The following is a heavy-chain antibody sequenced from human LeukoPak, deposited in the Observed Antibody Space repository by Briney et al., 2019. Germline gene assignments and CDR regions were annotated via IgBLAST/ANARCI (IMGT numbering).Heavy chain of an antibody. CDR3: AGGDGDYGVGAFDI. J-gene: IGHJ3*02. CDR1: GGSISSGGYS. D-gene: IGHD4-17*01. V-gene: IGHV4-30-2*01. CDR2: IYHSGST. Sequence: SETLSLTCAVSGGSISSGGYSWSWIRQPPGKGLEWIGYIYHSGSTYYNPSLKSRVTISVDRSKNQFSLKLSSVTAADTAVYFCAGGDGDYGVGAFDIWGQGTMVTVSS.